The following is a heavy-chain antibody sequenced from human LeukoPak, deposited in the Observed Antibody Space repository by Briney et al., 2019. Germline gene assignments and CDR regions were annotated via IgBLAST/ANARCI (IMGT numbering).Heavy chain of an antibody. J-gene: IGHJ6*02. V-gene: IGHV1-69*05. CDR3: ARGFRLDYGDYGDGMDV. CDR1: GGTFSSYA. CDR2: IIPIFGTA. D-gene: IGHD4-17*01. Sequence: GASVKVSCKASGGTFSSYAISWVRQAPGQGLEWMGGIIPIFGTANYAQKFQGRVTITTDESTSTAYMELSSLRSGDTAVYYCARGFRLDYGDYGDGMDVWGQGTTVTVSS.